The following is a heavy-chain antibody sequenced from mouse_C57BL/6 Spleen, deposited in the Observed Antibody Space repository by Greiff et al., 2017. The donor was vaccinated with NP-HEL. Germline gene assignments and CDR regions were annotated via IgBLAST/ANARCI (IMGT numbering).Heavy chain of an antibody. CDR1: GFTFSDYG. CDR3: ARREDGSRDYYAMDY. CDR2: ISSGSSTI. J-gene: IGHJ4*01. D-gene: IGHD1-1*01. Sequence: EVKLMESGGGLVKPGGSLKLSCAASGFTFSDYGMHWVRQAPEKGLEWVAYISSGSSTIYYADTVKGRFTISRDNAKNTLFLQMTSLRSEDTAMYYCARREDGSRDYYAMDYWGQGTSVTVSS. V-gene: IGHV5-17*01.